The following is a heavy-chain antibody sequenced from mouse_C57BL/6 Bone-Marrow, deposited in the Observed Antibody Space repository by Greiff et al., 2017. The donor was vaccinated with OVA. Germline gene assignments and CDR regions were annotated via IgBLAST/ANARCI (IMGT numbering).Heavy chain of an antibody. V-gene: IGHV5-4*03. J-gene: IGHJ2*01. CDR1: GFTFSSYA. CDR2: ISDGGSYT. Sequence: EVNLVESGGGLVKPGGSLKLSCAASGFTFSSYAMSWVRQTPEKRLEWVATISDGGSYTYYPDNVKGRFTISRDNAKHNLYLQMSHLKSEDTAIYYCARREYFDYWGQGTTLTVSA. CDR3: ARREYFDY.